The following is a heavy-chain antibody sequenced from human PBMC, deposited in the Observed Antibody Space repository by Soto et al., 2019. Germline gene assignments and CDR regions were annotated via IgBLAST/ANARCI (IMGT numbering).Heavy chain of an antibody. CDR3: ARASGESYPGSRVFDS. CDR1: GFTFSSNA. V-gene: IGHV3-23*01. CDR2: ITNTGGDT. Sequence: GGSLRLSCTASGFTFSSNAMSWVRQTPGKGLECVSIITNTGGDTLYADSVKGRFAISRDNSKNTLYLQMNNLRAEDTAIYYCARASGESYPGSRVFDSWGQGTRVTVSS. J-gene: IGHJ4*02. D-gene: IGHD3-10*01.